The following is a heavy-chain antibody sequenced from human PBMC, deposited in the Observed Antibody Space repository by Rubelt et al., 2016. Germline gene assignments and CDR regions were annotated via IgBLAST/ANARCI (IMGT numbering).Heavy chain of an antibody. D-gene: IGHD6-13*01. CDR3: ARGYGREQQLDNNGFDP. CDR2: IYYSGST. CDR1: GGSISSYY. J-gene: IGHJ5*02. V-gene: IGHV4-59*01. Sequence: QVQLQESGPGLVKPSETLSLTCTVSGGSISSYYWSWIRQPPGKGLEWIGSIYYSGSTYYNPSLKSRVTISVDTSKNQFSLKLCGVTAADTAVYYCARGYGREQQLDNNGFDPWGQGTLVTVSS.